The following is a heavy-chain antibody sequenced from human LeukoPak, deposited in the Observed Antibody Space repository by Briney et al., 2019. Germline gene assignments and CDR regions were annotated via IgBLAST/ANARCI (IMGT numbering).Heavy chain of an antibody. CDR2: ISGSGGST. V-gene: IGHV3-23*01. J-gene: IGHJ4*02. Sequence: PGGSLRLSCAASGFTFSTYAMSWVRQSPGKGLEWVSTISGSGGSTYYADSVKGRFTISRDNSKNALYLQMNSLRAEDTAVYYCAKCIAVAGTVIDYWGQGTLVTVSS. CDR1: GFTFSTYA. CDR3: AKCIAVAGTVIDY. D-gene: IGHD6-19*01.